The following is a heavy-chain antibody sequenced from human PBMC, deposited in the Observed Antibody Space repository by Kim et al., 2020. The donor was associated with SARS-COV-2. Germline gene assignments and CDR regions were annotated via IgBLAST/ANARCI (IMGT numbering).Heavy chain of an antibody. Sequence: KGRVTLSRDNSKNPVYLQMKRLRAEDTAVYYCAKGRGYYGSGSEARFLDYWGQGTLVTVSS. CDR3: AKGRGYYGSGSEARFLDY. J-gene: IGHJ4*02. V-gene: IGHV3-23*01. D-gene: IGHD3-10*01.